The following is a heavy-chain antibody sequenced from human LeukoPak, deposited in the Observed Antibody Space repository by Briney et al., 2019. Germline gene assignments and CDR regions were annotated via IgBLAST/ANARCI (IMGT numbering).Heavy chain of an antibody. CDR2: ISYSGST. D-gene: IGHD2-2*01. CDR1: GGSISGYY. Sequence: ASETLSLTCTVSGGSISGYYWSWIRQPPGQGLEWVGYISYSGSTNYKPSLKSRVTISVDTSKNQFSLKVSSVTAADTAVYYCARGTGYCSSTTCYASDYYYYMDVWGKGATVSVSS. J-gene: IGHJ6*03. CDR3: ARGTGYCSSTTCYASDYYYYMDV. V-gene: IGHV4-59*01.